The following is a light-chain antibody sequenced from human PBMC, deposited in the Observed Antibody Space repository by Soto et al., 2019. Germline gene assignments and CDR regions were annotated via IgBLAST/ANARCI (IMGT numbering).Light chain of an antibody. V-gene: IGKV1-8*01. J-gene: IGKJ1*01. Sequence: ALRMTQSPSSLSASAGDRVAIACRASQDVGRYLAWYQQKPGQAPKLLIYGASTLQSGVPSRFSGGGSGTDFTLTISCVQSEDFATYYCQHYKNYPWTFGQGTKVEIK. CDR1: QDVGRY. CDR2: GAS. CDR3: QHYKNYPWT.